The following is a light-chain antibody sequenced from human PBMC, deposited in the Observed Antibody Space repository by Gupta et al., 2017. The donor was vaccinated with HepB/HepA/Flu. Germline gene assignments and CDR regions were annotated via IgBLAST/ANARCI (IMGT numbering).Light chain of an antibody. V-gene: IGKV3-11*01. Sequence: EIVLTQSPATLSLSPGERATLSCRASQSVSSYLAWYQQKPGQAPRLLIYDASNRATGIPARFSGSGSGTEFTLTISSLEPEDFAVYYCQQRSNCPLTFGGGTKVEMK. CDR1: QSVSSY. CDR2: DAS. CDR3: QQRSNCPLT. J-gene: IGKJ4*01.